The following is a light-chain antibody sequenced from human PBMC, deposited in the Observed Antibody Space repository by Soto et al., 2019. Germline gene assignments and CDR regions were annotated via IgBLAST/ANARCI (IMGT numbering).Light chain of an antibody. J-gene: IGKJ3*01. CDR2: KAS. V-gene: IGKV1-5*03. CDR1: QSIDDW. CDR3: QQYESYSHCT. Sequence: DIQMTQSPSTLSASVGDRVTITCRASQSIDDWLAWYQQQPGKAPKLLIKKASSLASGVPSRFSGSGSGTEFTLTISSLQPDDFATYYCQQYESYSHCTFGPGTKVNIK.